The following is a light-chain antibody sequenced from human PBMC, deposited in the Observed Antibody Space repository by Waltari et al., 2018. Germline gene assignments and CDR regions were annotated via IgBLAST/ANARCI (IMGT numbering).Light chain of an antibody. V-gene: IGLV3-10*01. CDR2: EDS. J-gene: IGLJ2*01. CDR1: AMPKKY. CDR3: YSTDNSDNQKGA. Sequence: SYELTQPPSLSVSPGQTARITCSGDAMPKKYVYWFQQKSGQAPALVFYEDSKRPSGMPGRFSGSSSGRRATLTISGAQVDYEADYYCYSTDNSDNQKGAFGGGTKLTVL.